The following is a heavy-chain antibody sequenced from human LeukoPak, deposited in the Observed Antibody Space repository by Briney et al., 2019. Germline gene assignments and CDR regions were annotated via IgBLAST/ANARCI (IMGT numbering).Heavy chain of an antibody. Sequence: SETLSLTCTVSGGSISSSSYYWGWIRQPPGKGLEWIGSIYYSGSTYYNPSLKSRVTISVDTSKNQFSLKLSSVTAADTAVYYCARVPVIYGSGSYSFDYWGQGTLVTVSS. D-gene: IGHD3-10*01. CDR3: ARVPVIYGSGSYSFDY. CDR1: GGSISSSSYY. V-gene: IGHV4-39*01. J-gene: IGHJ4*02. CDR2: IYYSGST.